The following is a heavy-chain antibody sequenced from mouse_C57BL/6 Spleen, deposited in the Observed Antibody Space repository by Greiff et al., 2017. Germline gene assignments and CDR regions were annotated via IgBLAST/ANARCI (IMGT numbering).Heavy chain of an antibody. J-gene: IGHJ4*01. D-gene: IGHD1-2*01. CDR1: GYTFTSYW. Sequence: QVQLQQPGAELVKPGASVKMSCKASGYTFTSYWITWVKQRPGQGLEWIGDIYPGSGSTNYNEKFKSKATLTVDTSSSTAYMQLSSLTSEDSAVYYCAREGALSTAGAMDYWGQGTSVTVSS. CDR3: AREGALSTAGAMDY. CDR2: IYPGSGST. V-gene: IGHV1-55*01.